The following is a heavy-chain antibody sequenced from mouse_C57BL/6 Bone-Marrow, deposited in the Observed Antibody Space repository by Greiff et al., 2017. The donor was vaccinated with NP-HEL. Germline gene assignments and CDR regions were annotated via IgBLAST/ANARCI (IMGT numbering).Heavy chain of an antibody. CDR1: GFTFSNYW. V-gene: IGHV6-3*01. D-gene: IGHD2-3*01. J-gene: IGHJ4*01. Sequence: EVQGVESGGGLVQPGGSMKLSCVASGFTFSNYWMNWVRQSPEKGLEWVAQIRLKSDNYATHYAESVKGRFTISRDDSKSSVYLQMNNLRAEDTGIYYCTGYYDGDYAMDYWGQGTSVTVSS. CDR2: IRLKSDNYAT. CDR3: TGYYDGDYAMDY.